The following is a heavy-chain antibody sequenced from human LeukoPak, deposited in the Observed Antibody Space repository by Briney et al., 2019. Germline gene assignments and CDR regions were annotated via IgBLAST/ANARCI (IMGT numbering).Heavy chain of an antibody. D-gene: IGHD3-16*02. CDR1: GGTFSSYA. CDR3: AREGEGVIF. Sequence: RRASVTVSCTASGGTFSSYAISWVRQAPGQGLEWMGGIIPIFGTANYAQKFQGRVTITADESTSTAYMELSSLRSEDTAVYYCAREGEGVIFWGQGTLVTVSS. V-gene: IGHV1-69*13. CDR2: IIPIFGTA. J-gene: IGHJ4*02.